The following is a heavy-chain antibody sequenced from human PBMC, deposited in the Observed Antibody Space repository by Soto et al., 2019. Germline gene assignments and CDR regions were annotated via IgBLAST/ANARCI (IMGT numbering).Heavy chain of an antibody. J-gene: IGHJ4*02. Sequence: QVQLVQSGAEVKKPGSSVKVSCKASGGTFSSYAISWVRQAPGQGLEWMGGIIPIFGTANYAQKFQGRVTITADESTSTAYMELSSLRPEDTAVYYCARVGVRYSSSSEPLFDYWGQGTLVTVSS. V-gene: IGHV1-69*01. D-gene: IGHD6-6*01. CDR2: IIPIFGTA. CDR1: GGTFSSYA. CDR3: ARVGVRYSSSSEPLFDY.